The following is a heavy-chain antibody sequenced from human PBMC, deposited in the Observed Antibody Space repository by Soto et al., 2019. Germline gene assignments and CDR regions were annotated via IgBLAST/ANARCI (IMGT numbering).Heavy chain of an antibody. CDR3: ARDAILGYCSSNSCSTL. Sequence: QVQLQESGPGLVKPSQTLSLTCTVSGGSISSGGYYWSWIRQHPGKGLEWIGYIYYSGSTYYNPSLKSRVTISVDTSKNQFCVKLSSVTAADTAVYYCARDAILGYCSSNSCSTLWGQGTLVTVSS. CDR2: IYYSGST. J-gene: IGHJ4*02. V-gene: IGHV4-31*03. CDR1: GGSISSGGYY. D-gene: IGHD2-2*02.